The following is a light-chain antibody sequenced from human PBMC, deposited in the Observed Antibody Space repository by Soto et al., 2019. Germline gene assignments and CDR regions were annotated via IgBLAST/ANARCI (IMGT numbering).Light chain of an antibody. Sequence: DIQMTQSPSTLSASVGDRVSITCRASQSISNWLAWYQQKPGKAPKLLIYGASSLESGVPSRISGSGSGTEFTLTISSLQPDDFATYYCQQYNSYSRTFGPGTKVDIK. CDR1: QSISNW. CDR2: GAS. CDR3: QQYNSYSRT. J-gene: IGKJ3*01. V-gene: IGKV1-5*01.